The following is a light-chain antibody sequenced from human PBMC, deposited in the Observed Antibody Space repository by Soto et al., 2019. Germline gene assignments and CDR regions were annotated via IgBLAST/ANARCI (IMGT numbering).Light chain of an antibody. CDR1: QGISNY. Sequence: DIQMTQSPSSLSASVGDRVTITCRASQGISNYLAWYQQQPGKVPKLLIYVASNLQSGVPSRFSGSGSGTDFTLTSSSLQPVDVATYYCQKYNSAPWTFGQGTKVEIK. J-gene: IGKJ1*01. V-gene: IGKV1-27*01. CDR3: QKYNSAPWT. CDR2: VAS.